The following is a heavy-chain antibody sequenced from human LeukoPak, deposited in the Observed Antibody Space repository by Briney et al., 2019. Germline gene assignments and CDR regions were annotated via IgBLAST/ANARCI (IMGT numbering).Heavy chain of an antibody. CDR1: GYTFTDYY. CDR2: INPNSGGT. D-gene: IGHD3-22*01. J-gene: IGHJ4*02. Sequence: ASVKVSCKASGYTFTDYYMHWVRQAPAQGLEWMGWINPNSGGTNYAQKFQGRVTMTRDTSISTAYMELSRLRSDDTAVYYCARDLTYYYDSSGYSHFDYWGQGTLVTVSS. V-gene: IGHV1-2*02. CDR3: ARDLTYYYDSSGYSHFDY.